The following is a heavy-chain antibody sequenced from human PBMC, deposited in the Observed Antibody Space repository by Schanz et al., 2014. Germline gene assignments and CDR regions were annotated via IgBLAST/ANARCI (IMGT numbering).Heavy chain of an antibody. CDR3: ARDVGQAAAINDVGAYFDH. D-gene: IGHD6-25*01. CDR1: GFTFSNHG. V-gene: IGHV3-30*03. J-gene: IGHJ4*02. Sequence: QVQVVESGGGVVQPGKSLRLSCVVSGFTFSNHGMHWVRQPPGKGLEWVAVMSSDGRNRYYGDSMKGRFIISRDNSQNTMYLEMNSLRTDDTAVYYCARDVGQAAAINDVGAYFDHWGVGTLVTVAA. CDR2: MSSDGRNR.